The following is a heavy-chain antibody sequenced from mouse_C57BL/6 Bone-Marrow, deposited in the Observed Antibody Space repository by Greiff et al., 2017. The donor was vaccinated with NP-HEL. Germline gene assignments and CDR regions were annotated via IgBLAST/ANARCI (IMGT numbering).Heavy chain of an antibody. CDR2: ISDGGSYT. CDR3: ARDTGNY. V-gene: IGHV5-4*01. D-gene: IGHD1-1*01. CDR1: GFTFSSYA. Sequence: EVHLVESGGGLVKPGGSLKLSCAASGFTFSSYAMSWVRQTPEKRLEWVATISDGGSYTYYPDNVKGRFTISRDNAKNNLYLQMSHLKSEDTAMYYCARDTGNYWGQGTTLTVSS. J-gene: IGHJ2*01.